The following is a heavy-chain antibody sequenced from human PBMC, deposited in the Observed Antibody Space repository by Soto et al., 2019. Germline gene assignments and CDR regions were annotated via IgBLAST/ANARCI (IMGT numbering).Heavy chain of an antibody. Sequence: EVQLVESGGGLVQPGGSLRLSCVASGFTFSDYWMHWVRQVPGKGLLWVSRINSDGSTINYADSVKGRFTVSRDNAKNTLYLQMNSLRAEDTAIYYCSRARSQGSGTIWGQGTLVTVSS. CDR1: GFTFSDYW. V-gene: IGHV3-74*01. CDR2: INSDGSTI. D-gene: IGHD3-10*01. CDR3: SRARSQGSGTI. J-gene: IGHJ4*02.